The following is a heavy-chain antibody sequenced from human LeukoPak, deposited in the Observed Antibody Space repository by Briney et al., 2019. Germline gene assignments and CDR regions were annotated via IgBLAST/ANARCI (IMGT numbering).Heavy chain of an antibody. CDR1: GFTISSHG. CDR3: AKDWGSGGWYNYFDP. J-gene: IGHJ5*02. Sequence: GGSLRLSCAVSGFTISSHGMHWVRQAPGKGPEWVAMIAYHGNTEYYGDSVKGRFTISRDNSKNTLYLQMDSLRAEDTAVYHCAKDWGSGGWYNYFDPWGQGTLVTVSS. V-gene: IGHV3-30*18. D-gene: IGHD6-19*01. CDR2: IAYHGNTE.